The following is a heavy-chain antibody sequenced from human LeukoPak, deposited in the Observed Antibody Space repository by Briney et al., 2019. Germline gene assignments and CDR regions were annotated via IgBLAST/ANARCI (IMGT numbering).Heavy chain of an antibody. V-gene: IGHV3-21*01. D-gene: IGHD2-2*01. CDR2: ISSSSTYI. CDR1: GFSFRSYS. CDR3: AKDFAAGSSTRNWFDP. Sequence: ETGGSLRLSCAASGFSFRSYSMNWVRQAPGKGLEWVSFISSSSTYIYYADSMKGRFTISRDNAKNSLFLQMNSLRAEGTAVYYCAKDFAAGSSTRNWFDPWGQGTLVTVSS. J-gene: IGHJ5*02.